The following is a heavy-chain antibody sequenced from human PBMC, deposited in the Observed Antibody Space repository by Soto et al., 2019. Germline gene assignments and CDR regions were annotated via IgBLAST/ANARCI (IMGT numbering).Heavy chain of an antibody. Sequence: SETLSLTCTVSGGSISSYYWSWIRQPAGKGLEWIGRIYTSGSTNYNPSLKSRVTMSVDTSKNQFSLKLSSVTAADTAVYYCAREGYSYGYLGYYYYGMDVWGQGTTVTVSS. J-gene: IGHJ6*02. CDR3: AREGYSYGYLGYYYYGMDV. CDR1: GGSISSYY. D-gene: IGHD5-18*01. CDR2: IYTSGST. V-gene: IGHV4-4*07.